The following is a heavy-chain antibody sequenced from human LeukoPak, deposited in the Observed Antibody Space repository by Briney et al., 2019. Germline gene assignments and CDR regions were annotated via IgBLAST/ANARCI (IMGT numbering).Heavy chain of an antibody. CDR1: GFTFSSYG. Sequence: GGSLRLSCVASGFTFSSYGMHWVRQAPGKGLEWVAVISSDGSYKLYAVAVKGRFTISRDNSENTLFLHGNSLRPEDTAVYYCAKDSEEIGTTDAGYYFDYWGQGTLVTVSS. V-gene: IGHV3-30*18. CDR3: AKDSEEIGTTDAGYYFDY. D-gene: IGHD1-1*01. J-gene: IGHJ4*02. CDR2: ISSDGSYK.